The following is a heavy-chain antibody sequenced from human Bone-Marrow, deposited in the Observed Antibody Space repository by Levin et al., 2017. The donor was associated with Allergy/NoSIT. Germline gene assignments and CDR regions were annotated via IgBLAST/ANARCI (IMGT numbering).Heavy chain of an antibody. D-gene: IGHD3-22*01. J-gene: IGHJ3*01. CDR1: GYFLSAQY. V-gene: IGHV1-2*06. CDR2: IIPHTGST. Sequence: ASVKVSCTASGYFLSAQYLHWVRQAPGQGLEWMGRIIPHTGSTNYSWRFQGRVTMTRHTTKNATYMQLRELRPDDSAGDYGARDLRQSYDSSSYSAHLDAFDLWGQGTMVTVSS. CDR3: ARDLRQSYDSSSYSAHLDAFDL.